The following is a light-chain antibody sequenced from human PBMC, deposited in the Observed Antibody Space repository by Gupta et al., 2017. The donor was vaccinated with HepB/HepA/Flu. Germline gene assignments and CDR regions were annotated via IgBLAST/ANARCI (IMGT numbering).Light chain of an antibody. Sequence: DIVMTQSPLSLPVTPGEPASISCRSSQSLLHSNGYNYLDWYLQKPGQSPQLLIYLGSNRASGVPDRFSGSGSGTDFTLKSSRVEAEDVGVYYCKQDLQTPVFGHGTKVDIK. CDR3: KQDLQTPV. CDR1: QSLLHSNGYNY. V-gene: IGKV2-28*01. CDR2: LGS. J-gene: IGKJ3*01.